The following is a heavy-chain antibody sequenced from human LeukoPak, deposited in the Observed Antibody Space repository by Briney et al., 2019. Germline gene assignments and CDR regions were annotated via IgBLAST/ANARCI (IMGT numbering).Heavy chain of an antibody. Sequence: GRSLRLSCAASGFTFSSYAMHWVRQAPGKGLEWVAAISYDGSNKYYADSVKGRFTISRDNSKNTLYLQMNSLRAEDTAVYYCARDVYDSSGYDYWGQGTLVTVSS. V-gene: IGHV3-30-3*01. CDR1: GFTFSSYA. CDR3: ARDVYDSSGYDY. J-gene: IGHJ4*02. D-gene: IGHD3-22*01. CDR2: ISYDGSNK.